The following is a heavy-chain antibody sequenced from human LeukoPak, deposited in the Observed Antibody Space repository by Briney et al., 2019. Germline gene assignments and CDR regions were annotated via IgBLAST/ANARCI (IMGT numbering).Heavy chain of an antibody. V-gene: IGHV1-69*05. CDR3: ARDHWGIVENGYDYFYYDMDV. Sequence: SVKVSCKASGGSLSTSGFSWVRQAPGQGLEWMGGVIPIYGTPSYAQKFQGRVTITTDESTSTAYMELSSLRSEDTAVYYCARDHWGIVENGYDYFYYDMDVWGQGTTVTVSS. CDR1: GGSLSTSG. D-gene: IGHD7-27*01. J-gene: IGHJ6*02. CDR2: VIPIYGTP.